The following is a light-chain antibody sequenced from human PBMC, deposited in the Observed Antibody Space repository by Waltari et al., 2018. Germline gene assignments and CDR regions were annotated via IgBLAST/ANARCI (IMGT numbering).Light chain of an antibody. CDR2: EVI. V-gene: IGLV2-8*01. J-gene: IGLJ2*01. Sequence: QSALTQPPSASGSPGQSVTLSCTGTSSDIGNSHYVSWYQQHPGKAPKLMIYEVIKRPSGVPDRFSGSKSGNTASLTVSGLQAEDEAVYYCSSYAGLKVFGGGTKLTVL. CDR3: SSYAGLKV. CDR1: SSDIGNSHY.